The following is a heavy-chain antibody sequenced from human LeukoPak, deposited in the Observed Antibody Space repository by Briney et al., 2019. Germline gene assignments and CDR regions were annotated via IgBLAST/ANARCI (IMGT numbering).Heavy chain of an antibody. J-gene: IGHJ6*04. CDR2: ISSSGSTI. V-gene: IGHV3-48*03. CDR1: GFTFSSYE. D-gene: IGHD3-10*02. Sequence: GGPLRLSCAASGFTFSSYEMNWVRQDPGKGLERVSYISSSGSTIYYADSVKGRFTISRDNAKNSLYLQMNSLRAEDTAVYYCAELGITMIGGFWGKGTTVTISS. CDR3: AELGITMIGGF.